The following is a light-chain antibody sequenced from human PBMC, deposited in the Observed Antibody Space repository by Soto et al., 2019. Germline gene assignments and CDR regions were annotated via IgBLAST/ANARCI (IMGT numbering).Light chain of an antibody. CDR1: QDIGNF. CDR3: QKCKVAPFT. CDR2: AAS. Sequence: ILMTQSPSSLSPFVGDRVTITCRASQDIGNFLAWYQQKPGKVPELLIYAASTLQSGVPSRFSGSGSGTDFTLTISSLQPEDVATYYCQKCKVAPFTFGGGTKVDIK. V-gene: IGKV1-27*01. J-gene: IGKJ4*01.